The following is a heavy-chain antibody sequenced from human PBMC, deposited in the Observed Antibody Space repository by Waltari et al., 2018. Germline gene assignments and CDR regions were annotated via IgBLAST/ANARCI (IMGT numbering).Heavy chain of an antibody. CDR2: FDPEDGGT. D-gene: IGHD3-22*01. V-gene: IGHV1-24*01. CDR1: GYTLTELS. CDR3: ATSDSSGLYDY. Sequence: QVQLVQSGAEVKKPGASVKVSCKVSGYTLTELSMHWGRQAPGKGLEWMGGFDPEDGGTIYAQKFQGSVTMTEETSTDTAYMELSSLRSEDTAVYYCATSDSSGLYDYWGQGTLVTVSS. J-gene: IGHJ4*02.